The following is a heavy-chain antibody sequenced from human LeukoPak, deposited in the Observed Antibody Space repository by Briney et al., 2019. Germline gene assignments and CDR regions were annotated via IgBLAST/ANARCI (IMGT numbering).Heavy chain of an antibody. D-gene: IGHD2-21*01. CDR3: VRRDWYYFDY. V-gene: IGHV3-74*01. CDR2: INSGGSST. CDR1: GFTFGSYW. J-gene: IGHJ4*02. Sequence: PGGSLRLSCAASGFTFGSYWMHRVRQAPGKGLVWVSRINSGGSSTNYADSVKGRFTISRDNAKNTLYLQMNSLRAEDTAVYYCVRRDWYYFDYWGQGTLVTVSS.